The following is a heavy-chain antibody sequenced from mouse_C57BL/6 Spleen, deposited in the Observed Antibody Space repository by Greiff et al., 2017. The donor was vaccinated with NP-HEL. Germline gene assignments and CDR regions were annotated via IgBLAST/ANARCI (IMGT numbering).Heavy chain of an antibody. J-gene: IGHJ3*01. V-gene: IGHV2-5*01. D-gene: IGHD1-1*01. CDR2: IWRGGST. CDR1: GFSLTSYG. Sequence: VQGVESGPGLVQPSQSLSITCTVSGFSLTSYGVHWVRQSPGKGLEWLGVIWRGGSTDYNAAFMSRLSITKDNSKSQVFFKMNSLQADDTAIYYCASPDYYGSSLFAYWGQGTLVTVSA. CDR3: ASPDYYGSSLFAY.